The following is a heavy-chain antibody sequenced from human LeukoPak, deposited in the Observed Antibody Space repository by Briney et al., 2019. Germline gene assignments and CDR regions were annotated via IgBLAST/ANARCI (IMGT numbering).Heavy chain of an antibody. D-gene: IGHD6-6*01. V-gene: IGHV4-61*02. J-gene: IGHJ5*02. CDR2: IYTSGST. CDR3: ARSVIAARTLVA. Sequence: SETLSLTCTVSGGSISSGSYYWSWIRQPAGKGLEWIGRIYTSGSTNYNPSLKSRVTISVDTSKNQFSLKLSSMTAADTAVYYCARSVIAARTLVAWGQGTLVTVSS. CDR1: GGSISSGSYY.